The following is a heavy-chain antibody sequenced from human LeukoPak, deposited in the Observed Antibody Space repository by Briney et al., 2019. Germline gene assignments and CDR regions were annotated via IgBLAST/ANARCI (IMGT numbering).Heavy chain of an antibody. V-gene: IGHV4-34*01. CDR1: GASFSGYY. J-gene: IGHJ4*02. D-gene: IGHD6-13*01. CDR2: INLSVST. Sequence: SHSPSLTFSLYGASFSGYYSSSIRHPPGKGLECSVEINLSVSTTYNPCLKSRVTLSVDTSKNQFSLNLSSVTAADTAVYYCARGPRIAAAAPAFDYWGQGTLVTVSS. CDR3: ARGPRIAAAAPAFDY.